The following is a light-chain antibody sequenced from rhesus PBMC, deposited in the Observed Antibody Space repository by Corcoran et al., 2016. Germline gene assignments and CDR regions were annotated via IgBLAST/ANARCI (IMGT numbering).Light chain of an antibody. CDR1: QGISNW. CDR3: QQHDNSPPS. Sequence: DIQMTQSPSSLSASVGDRVTITCRASQGISNWLAWYQQKPGNAPRLLIYRASNLETGVPSRFGGSGAGTDFTLTISSLQPEDIATYYCQQHDNSPPSFGQGTKVEIK. V-gene: IGKV1-69*01. CDR2: RAS. J-gene: IGKJ2*01.